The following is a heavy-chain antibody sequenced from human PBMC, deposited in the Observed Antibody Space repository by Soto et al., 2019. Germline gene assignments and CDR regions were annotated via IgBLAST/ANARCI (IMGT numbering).Heavy chain of an antibody. J-gene: IGHJ4*02. V-gene: IGHV3-30-3*01. Sequence: GGSLRLSCAASGFTFSSYAMHWVRQAPGKGLEWVAVISYDGSNKYYAESVKGRFTISRDNSKNTLYLQMNSLRAEDTAVYYCARESRSTMIVVVTNYFDYWGQGTLVTVSS. CDR3: ARESRSTMIVVVTNYFDY. CDR1: GFTFSSYA. D-gene: IGHD3-22*01. CDR2: ISYDGSNK.